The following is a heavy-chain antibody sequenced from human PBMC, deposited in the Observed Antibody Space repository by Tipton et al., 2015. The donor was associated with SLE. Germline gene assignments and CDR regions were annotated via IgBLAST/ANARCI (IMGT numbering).Heavy chain of an antibody. CDR1: GFTFDDYA. Sequence: SLRLSCAASGFTFDDYALHWVRQAPGKGLEWVSSISWDSSYTLYADSVRGRFTISRDNAKNTLFLQMDALRVDDTAVYYCASLSAPSDYWGQGTLVTVSS. J-gene: IGHJ4*02. CDR3: ASLSAPSDY. CDR2: ISWDSSYT. V-gene: IGHV3-9*01.